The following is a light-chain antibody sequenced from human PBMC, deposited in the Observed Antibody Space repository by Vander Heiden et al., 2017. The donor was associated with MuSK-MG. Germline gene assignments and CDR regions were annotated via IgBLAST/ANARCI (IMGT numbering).Light chain of an antibody. V-gene: IGLV3-1*01. CDR3: QAWDSGNVV. CDR1: NLGNKY. CDR2: QDF. Sequence: SYELTQPPSVSVSPGQTASITCSGDNLGNKYASWYQQKPGQSPAVVIFQDFKRPSGIPGRFSGANSGNTATLTIGGTQATDEADYYCQAWDSGNVVFGGGTKLTVL. J-gene: IGLJ2*01.